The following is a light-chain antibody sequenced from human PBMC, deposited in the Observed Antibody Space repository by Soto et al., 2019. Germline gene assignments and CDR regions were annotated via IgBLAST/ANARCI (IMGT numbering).Light chain of an antibody. CDR3: QQYNSYSLT. V-gene: IGKV1-5*01. J-gene: IGKJ2*01. Sequence: DIQMTQSPSPLSASVGDRVTITCRASQSISSWLAWYQQKPGKVPKLLIYDASSLESGVPSRFSGSGSGTEFTLTISSLQPDDFATYYCQQYNSYSLTFGQGTKLEIK. CDR1: QSISSW. CDR2: DAS.